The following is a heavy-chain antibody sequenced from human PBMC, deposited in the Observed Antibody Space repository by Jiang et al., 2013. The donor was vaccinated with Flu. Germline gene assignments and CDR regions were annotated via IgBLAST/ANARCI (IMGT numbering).Heavy chain of an antibody. J-gene: IGHJ6*02. Sequence: SRGLEWLGRTYYRSKWYNDYAVSVKSRITINPDTSKNQFSLQLNSVTPEDTAVYYCAVGSLRYGMDVWGQGTTVTVSS. CDR2: TYYRSKWYN. CDR3: AVGSLRYGMDV. D-gene: IGHD3-16*01. V-gene: IGHV6-1*01.